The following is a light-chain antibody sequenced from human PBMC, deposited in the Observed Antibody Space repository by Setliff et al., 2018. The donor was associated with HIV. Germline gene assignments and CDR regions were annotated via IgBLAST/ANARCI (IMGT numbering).Light chain of an antibody. CDR3: AAWDDMAAYV. CDR1: SSNIGSNY. V-gene: IGLV1-47*01. J-gene: IGLJ1*01. Sequence: QPVLTQPPSASGTPGQRVTISCSGSSSNIGSNYVYWYQQLPGTAPKLLIYRSNQRPSGVPDRFSASKSGTSASLAISGLRSEDEADYYCAAWDDMAAYVFGTGTKVTVL. CDR2: RSN.